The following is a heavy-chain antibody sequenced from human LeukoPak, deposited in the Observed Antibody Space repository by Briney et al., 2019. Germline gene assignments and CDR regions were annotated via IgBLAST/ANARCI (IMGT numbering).Heavy chain of an antibody. Sequence: SETLSLTCTVSGGSISSSSYYWSWIRQPPGKGLEWIGYIYYSGSIYYNPSLKSRVTISVDTSKNQFSLKLSSVTAADTAVYYCARDLHGSGLYFDYWGQGTLVTVSS. CDR3: ARDLHGSGLYFDY. CDR2: IYYSGSI. CDR1: GGSISSSSYY. D-gene: IGHD3-10*01. V-gene: IGHV4-30-4*08. J-gene: IGHJ4*02.